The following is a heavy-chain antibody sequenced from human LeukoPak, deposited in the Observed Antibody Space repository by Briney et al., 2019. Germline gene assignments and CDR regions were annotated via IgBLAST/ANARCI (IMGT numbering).Heavy chain of an antibody. J-gene: IGHJ4*02. D-gene: IGHD5-12*01. Sequence: LAGGSLRLSCAASGFTFSSYAMSWVRRAPGKGLEWVSGISYSGGSTYYADSVKGRFTISRDNAKNSLYLQMNSLRAEDTAVYYCARDPHGIYSGYDSVDYWGQGTLVTVSS. CDR2: ISYSGGST. CDR3: ARDPHGIYSGYDSVDY. CDR1: GFTFSSYA. V-gene: IGHV3-23*01.